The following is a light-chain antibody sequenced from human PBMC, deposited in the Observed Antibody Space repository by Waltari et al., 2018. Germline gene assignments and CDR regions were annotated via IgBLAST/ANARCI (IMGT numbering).Light chain of an antibody. J-gene: IGLJ2*01. CDR2: EVT. CDR3: SSYSYSSGTLVI. CDR1: SSDIGGYNY. V-gene: IGLV2-14*01. Sequence: QSALTQPASVSGSPGQSITISCTGTSSDIGGYNYVSWYQQHPGKAPELIIFEVTNRPSGVSPLFSGSKSANPASLTISALQADDEADYYCSSYSYSSGTLVIFGGGTRLTVL.